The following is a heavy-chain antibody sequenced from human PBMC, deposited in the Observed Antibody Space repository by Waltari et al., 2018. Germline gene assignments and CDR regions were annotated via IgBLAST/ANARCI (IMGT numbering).Heavy chain of an antibody. J-gene: IGHJ4*02. V-gene: IGHV1-2*07. CDR3: AREEDNHDASTELDY. CDR1: GYTFAAHE. D-gene: IGHD3-16*01. Sequence: QVQLVQSGAEVGKPGASVTVSCTASGYTFAAHEVHRVREAPGQGLEWMGWIDPKSGDTNYAYKFEGRVTMTRDTSKRAAYMELSGLKSDDTAVYYCAREEDNHDASTELDYWGQGTLVTVSS. CDR2: IDPKSGDT.